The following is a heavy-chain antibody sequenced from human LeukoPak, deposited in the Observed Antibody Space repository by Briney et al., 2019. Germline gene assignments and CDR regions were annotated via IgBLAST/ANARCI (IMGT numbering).Heavy chain of an antibody. CDR1: GFTFDDYA. J-gene: IGHJ6*03. Sequence: GGSLRLSCAASGFTFDDYAMHWVRQAPRKGLEWVSGINWSGDRIGYADSVKGRFTISRDNAKKSLYLQMNSLRTEDTALYYCAKGGIHRGYYYYYMDVWGKGTTVTISS. D-gene: IGHD6-13*01. CDR2: INWSGDRI. V-gene: IGHV3-9*01. CDR3: AKGGIHRGYYYYYMDV.